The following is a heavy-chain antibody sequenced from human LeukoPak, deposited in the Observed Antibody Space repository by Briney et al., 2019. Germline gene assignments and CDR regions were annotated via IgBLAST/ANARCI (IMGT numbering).Heavy chain of an antibody. Sequence: GAAVKVSRKASGYTLTSYGISWVRQAPARGLAWMGWISAYNGNTNYAQKLQGRVTMTTDTSTSTAYMELRSLRSDDTAVHYCARDLILLRFLEWLSPHGYYYGMDVWGQGTTVTVSS. V-gene: IGHV1-18*01. D-gene: IGHD3-3*01. CDR2: ISAYNGNT. J-gene: IGHJ6*02. CDR3: ARDLILLRFLEWLSPHGYYYGMDV. CDR1: GYTLTSYG.